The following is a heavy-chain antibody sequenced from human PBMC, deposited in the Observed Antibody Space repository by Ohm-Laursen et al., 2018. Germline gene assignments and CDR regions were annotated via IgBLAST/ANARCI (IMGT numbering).Heavy chain of an antibody. D-gene: IGHD2-15*01. V-gene: IGHV3-7*01. Sequence: SLRLSCSASGFTFSNYWMSWVRQAPGKGLEWVANIKQDGSEKYYVDSVKGRFTISRDNAKNPLYLQMNSLRAEDTAVYYCARDRSLADPKGNWFDPWGQGILVTVSS. CDR3: ARDRSLADPKGNWFDP. CDR1: GFTFSNYW. J-gene: IGHJ5*02. CDR2: IKQDGSEK.